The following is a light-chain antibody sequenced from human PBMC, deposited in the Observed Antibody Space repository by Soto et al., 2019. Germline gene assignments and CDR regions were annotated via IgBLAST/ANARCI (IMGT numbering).Light chain of an antibody. V-gene: IGKV1-39*01. J-gene: IGKJ1*01. CDR3: QQSYNIPPRT. CDR1: QTVSTD. CDR2: GAS. Sequence: DIQMTQFPSSLSASVGDRVTSTCRASQTVSTDLNWYQQKPGKAPQLLIYGASSLQSGVPSRFSGSGSGTDFTLTISSLQPEDFATYYCQQSYNIPPRTFGQGTKVEI.